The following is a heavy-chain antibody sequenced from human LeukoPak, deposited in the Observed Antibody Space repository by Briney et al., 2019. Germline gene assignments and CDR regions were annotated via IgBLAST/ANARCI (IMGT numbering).Heavy chain of an antibody. J-gene: IGHJ5*02. CDR3: VSPTT. D-gene: IGHD1-1*01. V-gene: IGHV1-8*01. CDR2: VNPNSGNT. Sequence: ASVKVSCKGSGYTFTSYDINWVRQAPGHGLEWMGWVNPNSGNTGSAPKFQGRVTMTRNTSISTAYLEVSSLRSDDTAVYYCVSPTTWGQGTLVTVSS. CDR1: GYTFTSYD.